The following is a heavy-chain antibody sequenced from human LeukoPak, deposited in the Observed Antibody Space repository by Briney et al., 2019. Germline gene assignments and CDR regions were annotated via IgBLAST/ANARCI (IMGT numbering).Heavy chain of an antibody. CDR2: IYTSGST. J-gene: IGHJ5*02. CDR3: ARDGVCSSTSCYRIPLGWFDP. D-gene: IGHD2-2*02. Sequence: PSETLSLTCTVSGGSISSYYWSWIRQPAGKGLEWIGRIYTSGSTNYNPSLKSRVTMSVDTSKNQFSLKLSSVTAADTAVYYCARDGVCSSTSCYRIPLGWFDPWGQGTLVTASS. CDR1: GGSISSYY. V-gene: IGHV4-4*07.